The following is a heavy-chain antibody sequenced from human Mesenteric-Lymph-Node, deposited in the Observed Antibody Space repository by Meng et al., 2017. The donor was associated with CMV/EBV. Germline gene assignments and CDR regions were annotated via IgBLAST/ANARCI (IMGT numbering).Heavy chain of an antibody. CDR1: GFTFSSYW. J-gene: IGHJ3*02. V-gene: IGHV3-7*01. D-gene: IGHD3-3*01. CDR2: IKQDGSEK. CDR3: ARKTIFGVVGLDAFDI. Sequence: GESLKISCAASGFTFSSYWMHWVRQAPGKGLEWVANIKQDGSEKYYVDSVKGRFTISRDNAKNSLYLQMNSLRAEDTAVYYCARKTIFGVVGLDAFDIWGQGTMVTVSS.